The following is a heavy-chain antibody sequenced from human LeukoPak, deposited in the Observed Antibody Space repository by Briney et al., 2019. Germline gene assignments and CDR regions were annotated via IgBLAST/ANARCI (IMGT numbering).Heavy chain of an antibody. V-gene: IGHV3-48*03. CDR1: GFTFSTFE. J-gene: IGHJ4*02. CDR2: ISGSGSTM. CDR3: TRGRYFGIDF. D-gene: IGHD3-9*01. Sequence: GGSLRLSCTASGFTFSTFEMNWVRQAPGTGLEWVSYISGSGSTMYYADSVKGRFTMSRDNAKNSLYLDMKSLRGEDTALYFCTRGRYFGIDFWGRGSLVIVSS.